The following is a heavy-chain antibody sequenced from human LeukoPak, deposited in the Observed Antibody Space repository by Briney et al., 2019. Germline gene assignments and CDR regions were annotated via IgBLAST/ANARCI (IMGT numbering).Heavy chain of an antibody. V-gene: IGHV4-59*01. CDR1: GGSISGYY. Sequence: PSETLSLTCTVSGGSISGYYWSWIPQPPGKGLEWIGYIYYSATNNYNPSLTSRLTISVDTSKIQFSLKRTSVTAADTAVYYCVRGSGWYFYWGQGTLVTVSS. CDR2: IYYSATN. CDR3: VRGSGWYFY. D-gene: IGHD6-19*01. J-gene: IGHJ4*02.